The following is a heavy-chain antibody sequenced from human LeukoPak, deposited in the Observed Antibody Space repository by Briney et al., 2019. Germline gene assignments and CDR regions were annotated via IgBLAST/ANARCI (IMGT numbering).Heavy chain of an antibody. Sequence: GASVKVACKASGYTFTGYYMHWVRQTPGQGLEWMGWINPNSGGTNYAQKFQDRGTMTRDTSISTAYMELSRLRSDVTAVYYCARHHLGIGGLDYWGQGTLVTVSS. CDR3: ARHHLGIGGLDY. J-gene: IGHJ4*02. V-gene: IGHV1-2*02. CDR1: GYTFTGYY. D-gene: IGHD7-27*01. CDR2: INPNSGGT.